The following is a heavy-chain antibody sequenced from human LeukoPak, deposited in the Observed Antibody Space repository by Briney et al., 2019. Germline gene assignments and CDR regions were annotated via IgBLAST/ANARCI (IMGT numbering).Heavy chain of an antibody. CDR3: ARHFTGPGTYTPYFGMDV. Sequence: SETLSLTCTVSGGSIRNYYCSWIRQPPGKGLEWVGYIYYSGSTSYNPSLKSRVTISVDTSKNQFSLKLCSVTAADTAVYYCARHFTGPGTYTPYFGMDVWGQGTTVTVSS. J-gene: IGHJ6*02. CDR2: IYYSGST. V-gene: IGHV4-59*08. D-gene: IGHD3-16*01. CDR1: GGSIRNYY.